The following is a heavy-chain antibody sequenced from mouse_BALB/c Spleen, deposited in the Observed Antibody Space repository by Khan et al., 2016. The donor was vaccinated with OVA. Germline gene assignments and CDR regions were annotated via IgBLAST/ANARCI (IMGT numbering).Heavy chain of an antibody. CDR3: ASHLTGSFAY. J-gene: IGHJ3*01. CDR1: GFTFSTYG. D-gene: IGHD4-1*01. V-gene: IGHV5-6*01. Sequence: EVELMESGGDLVKPGGSLRLSCAASGFTFSTYGMSWVRQFPDKRLEWVATLNSDGYYTYYPDTVKGRFTISRNNAENTLYLQMSSLKSEDTAIYYCASHLTGSFAYWGQGTLVTVSA. CDR2: LNSDGYYT.